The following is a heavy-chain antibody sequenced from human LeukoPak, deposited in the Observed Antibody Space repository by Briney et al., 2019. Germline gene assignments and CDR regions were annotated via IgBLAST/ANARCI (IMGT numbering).Heavy chain of an antibody. J-gene: IGHJ4*02. CDR3: ASSGRGYSYGSETPFDY. CDR2: ISGSGGST. CDR1: GFSFSNYA. Sequence: GGSLRLSCAASGFSFSNYAMSWVRQAPGKGLEWVSAISGSGGSTYYADSVKGRFTVSRDTSKNTLYLQMSSLRAEDTAVYYCASSGRGYSYGSETPFDYWGQGTLVTVSS. V-gene: IGHV3-23*01. D-gene: IGHD5-18*01.